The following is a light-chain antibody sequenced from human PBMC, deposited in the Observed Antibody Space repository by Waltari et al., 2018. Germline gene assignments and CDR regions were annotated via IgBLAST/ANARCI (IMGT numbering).Light chain of an antibody. V-gene: IGKV3-20*01. CDR1: QSVSSSY. CDR3: QQCGSSPPWT. Sequence: EIVLTQSPGTLSLSPAERATLSCRASQSVSSSYLAWYQQKPGQAPRLLIYGASSRATGIPDRFSGSGSGTDFTLTISRLEPEDFAVYYCQQCGSSPPWTFGQGTKVEIK. CDR2: GAS. J-gene: IGKJ1*01.